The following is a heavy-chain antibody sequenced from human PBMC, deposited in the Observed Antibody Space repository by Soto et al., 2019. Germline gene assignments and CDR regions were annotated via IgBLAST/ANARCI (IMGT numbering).Heavy chain of an antibody. D-gene: IGHD3-22*01. CDR2: MNPNIGNT. Sequence: ASVRVSCKASGYTFTSYDINWVRQATGQGLEWMGWMNPNIGNTGYAQKFQGRVTMTRNTSISTAYMELSSPRSEDTAVYYCARRRGSSGYYYFYYYYGMDGWGKGTSVTVSS. CDR1: GYTFTSYD. CDR3: ARRRGSSGYYYFYYYYGMDG. V-gene: IGHV1-8*01. J-gene: IGHJ6*04.